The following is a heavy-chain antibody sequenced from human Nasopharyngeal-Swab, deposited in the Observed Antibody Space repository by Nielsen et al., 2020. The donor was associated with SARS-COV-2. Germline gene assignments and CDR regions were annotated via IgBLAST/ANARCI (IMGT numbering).Heavy chain of an antibody. J-gene: IGHJ6*03. CDR1: GFTFSSYS. CDR2: ISSSSSTI. D-gene: IGHD5-12*01. V-gene: IGHV3-48*04. Sequence: GESLKISCAASGFTFSSYSMNWVRQAPGKGLEWVSYISSSSSTIYYADSVKGRFTISRDNAKNSLYLQMNSLRAEDTAVYYCARDYSGYDFRYDYYYYMDVWGKGTTVTVSS. CDR3: ARDYSGYDFRYDYYYYMDV.